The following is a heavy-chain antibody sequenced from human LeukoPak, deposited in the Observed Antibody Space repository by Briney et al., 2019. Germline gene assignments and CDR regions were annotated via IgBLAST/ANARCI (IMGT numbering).Heavy chain of an antibody. D-gene: IGHD3-22*01. J-gene: IGHJ4*02. Sequence: QPGGSLRLSCAASGFTFSTHAMIWVRQAPGKGPEWVSCITGSGTGTYYTDSVKGRFTISRENSNDTLYLQMNSLRAEDTAVYYCVKGRDYNDAGAYYIGDYWGQGTLVTVSS. CDR1: GFTFSTHA. CDR2: ITGSGTGT. CDR3: VKGRDYNDAGAYYIGDY. V-gene: IGHV3-23*01.